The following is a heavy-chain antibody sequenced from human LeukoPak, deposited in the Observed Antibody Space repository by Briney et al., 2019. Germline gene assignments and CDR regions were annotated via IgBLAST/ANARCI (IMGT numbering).Heavy chain of an antibody. Sequence: SETLSLTRAVYGGSFSGYYWSWIRQPPGKGLEWIGEINHSGSTNYNPSLKSRVTISVDTSKNQFSLKLSSVTAADTAVYYCARGNPIVVVPAAIRYFDYWGQGTLVTVSS. CDR2: INHSGST. J-gene: IGHJ4*02. V-gene: IGHV4-34*01. CDR1: GGSFSGYY. CDR3: ARGNPIVVVPAAIRYFDY. D-gene: IGHD2-2*01.